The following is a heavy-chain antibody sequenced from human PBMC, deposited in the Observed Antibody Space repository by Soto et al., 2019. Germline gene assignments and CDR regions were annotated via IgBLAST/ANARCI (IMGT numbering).Heavy chain of an antibody. CDR1: GGSISSGPYS. J-gene: IGHJ6*02. D-gene: IGHD2-2*01. CDR2: FHYGEST. Sequence: SETLSLTCTVSGGSISSGPYSWGWIRQPPGEGLEWIATFHYGESTHYNPSLESRVTVSVDTSQNHFSLNVSSVTVADTAVYYCARLGGFCSSTNCYGYYAMDVWGQGTTVTVSS. CDR3: ARLGGFCSSTNCYGYYAMDV. V-gene: IGHV4-39*02.